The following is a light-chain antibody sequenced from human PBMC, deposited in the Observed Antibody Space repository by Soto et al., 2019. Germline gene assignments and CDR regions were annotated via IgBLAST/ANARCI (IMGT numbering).Light chain of an antibody. J-gene: IGKJ1*01. CDR2: GAS. V-gene: IGKV3-20*01. CDR3: QQYGSSSGT. Sequence: EIVLTQSPGTLSLSPGERATLSCRASQSVSSSYLAWYQQKPGQAPRLLIYGASSRATGIPDRFSGSGSGKNFTLNHSRLEPEDFAVYYCQQYGSSSGTFGQGTKVEIK. CDR1: QSVSSSY.